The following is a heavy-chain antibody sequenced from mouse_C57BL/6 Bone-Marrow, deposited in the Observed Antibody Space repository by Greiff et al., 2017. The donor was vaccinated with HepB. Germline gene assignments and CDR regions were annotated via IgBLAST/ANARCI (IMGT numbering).Heavy chain of an antibody. CDR2: IWSDGST. J-gene: IGHJ1*03. D-gene: IGHD2-4*01. CDR3: ARHGDYDAWYFDV. CDR1: GFSLTSYG. V-gene: IGHV2-6-1*01. Sequence: QVQLKESGPGLVAPSQSLSITCTVSGFSLTSYGVHWVRQPPGKGLEWLVVIWSDGSTTYNSAPKSRLSISKDNSKSQVFLKMNSLQTDDTAMYYCARHGDYDAWYFDVWGTGTTVTVSS.